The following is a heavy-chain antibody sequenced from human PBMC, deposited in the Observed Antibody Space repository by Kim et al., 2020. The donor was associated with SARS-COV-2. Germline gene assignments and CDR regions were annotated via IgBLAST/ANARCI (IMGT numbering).Heavy chain of an antibody. CDR1: GFTFGDYA. V-gene: IGHV3-9*01. CDR2: ISWNSGSI. Sequence: GGSLRLSCAASGFTFGDYAMHWVRQAPGKGLEWVSGISWNSGSIGYADSVKGRFTISRDNAKNSLYLQMNSLRAEDTALYYCAKDIPAYGDYDDNWFDPWGQGTLVTVSS. D-gene: IGHD4-17*01. CDR3: AKDIPAYGDYDDNWFDP. J-gene: IGHJ5*02.